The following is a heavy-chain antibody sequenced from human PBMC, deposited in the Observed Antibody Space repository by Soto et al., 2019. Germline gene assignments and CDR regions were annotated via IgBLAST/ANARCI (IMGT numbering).Heavy chain of an antibody. J-gene: IGHJ4*02. D-gene: IGHD2-21*02. CDR3: SRGSSMTAVTAAEY. Sequence: QVQLEQSGPEVKRPGSSVKVSCKASGGSFSSYSVSWVRQAPGQGLAWMVGDIPMFNTSNYSRKFQGRVTLTADKSTSTVYMDLASLRADETAVYYCSRGSSMTAVTAAEYWGQG. V-gene: IGHV1-69*06. CDR1: GGSFSSYS. CDR2: DIPMFNTS.